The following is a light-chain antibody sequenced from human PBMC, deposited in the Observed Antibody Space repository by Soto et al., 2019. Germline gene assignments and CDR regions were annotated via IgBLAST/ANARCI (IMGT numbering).Light chain of an antibody. CDR3: QQSYTTSSIT. Sequence: DIQMTQSPSSLSASVGDRVTITCRASQSISRNLNWYQHKPGKAPKLLIYAASRLQNGVPSRFSGGGSGTEFTPSISSLQPEDFGTYYCQQSYTTSSITFGQGTRLEIK. CDR1: QSISRN. CDR2: AAS. V-gene: IGKV1-39*01. J-gene: IGKJ5*01.